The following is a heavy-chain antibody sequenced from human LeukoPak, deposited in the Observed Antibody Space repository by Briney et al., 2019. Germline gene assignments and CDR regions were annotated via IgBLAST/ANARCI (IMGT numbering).Heavy chain of an antibody. V-gene: IGHV4-39*01. CDR2: IYYSGST. Sequence: PSETLSLTCTVSGGSISSSSYSWGWIRQPPGKGLEWIGGIYYSGSTYYDPSLKSRVTISVDTSKNQFSLKLSSVTAADTAVYYCARQGVGATITSYYFDYWGQGTLVTVSS. CDR3: ARQGVGATITSYYFDY. D-gene: IGHD1-26*01. CDR1: GGSISSSSYS. J-gene: IGHJ4*02.